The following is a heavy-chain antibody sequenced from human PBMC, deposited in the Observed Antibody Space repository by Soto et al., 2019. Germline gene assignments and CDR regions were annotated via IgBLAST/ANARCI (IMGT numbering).Heavy chain of an antibody. V-gene: IGHV3-33*08. CDR1: GFTFSSYA. D-gene: IGHD2-21*01. J-gene: IGHJ4*02. CDR2: IWYDGSNK. Sequence: GGSLRLSCAASGFTFSSYAMSWVRQAPGKGLEWVAVIWYDGSNKYYADSVKGRFTISRDNSKNTLYLQMNSLRAEDTAVYYCATVCRFCGGSNSLYWGRGTLVTVSS. CDR3: ATVCRFCGGSNSLY.